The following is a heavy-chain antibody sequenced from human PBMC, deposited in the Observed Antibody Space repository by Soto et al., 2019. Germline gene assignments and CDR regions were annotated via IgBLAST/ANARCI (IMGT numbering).Heavy chain of an antibody. Sequence: SETLSLTCTVSGGSISSYYWSWIRQPPGKGLEWIGYIHYSGSTNYNPSLKSRVTISVDTSKNQFSLKLTSVTAADTAVYYCARYCRAENWFDPWGQGTLVTVSS. CDR1: GGSISSYY. CDR3: ARYCRAENWFDP. V-gene: IGHV4-59*08. J-gene: IGHJ5*02. CDR2: IHYSGST. D-gene: IGHD2-15*01.